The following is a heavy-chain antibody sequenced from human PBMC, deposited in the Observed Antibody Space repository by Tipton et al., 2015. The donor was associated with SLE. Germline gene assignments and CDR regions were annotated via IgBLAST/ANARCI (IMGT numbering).Heavy chain of an antibody. J-gene: IGHJ6*03. V-gene: IGHV3-9*01. CDR3: ARSYYYYYMDV. Sequence: WIRQSPGKGLEWVSGITWDSASIAYADSVKGRFTISRDNAKNSLYLQMNSLRPEDTAFYYCARSYYYYYMDVWGKGTTVTVSS. CDR2: ITWDSASI.